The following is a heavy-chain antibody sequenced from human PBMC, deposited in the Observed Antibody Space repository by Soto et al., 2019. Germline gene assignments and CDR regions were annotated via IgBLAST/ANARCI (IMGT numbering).Heavy chain of an antibody. D-gene: IGHD1-7*01. J-gene: IGHJ4*02. V-gene: IGHV1-8*01. Sequence: ASVKVSCKDSRYTFTSYDMNWVRQATVQGPEWMGFMSPNSGNTGYAQKFQGRVTMTRDTSISTAYTELSRLTSDDTAVYYCARVPGLELLDYWGQGTLVTVSS. CDR3: ARVPGLELLDY. CDR1: RYTFTSYD. CDR2: MSPNSGNT.